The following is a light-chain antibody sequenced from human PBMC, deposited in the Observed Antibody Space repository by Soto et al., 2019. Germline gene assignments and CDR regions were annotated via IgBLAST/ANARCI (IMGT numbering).Light chain of an antibody. V-gene: IGKV3-20*01. CDR2: AAS. Sequence: EIVLTQSPGTLSLSPGERATLSCRPSQSVSSTYLDWYQQKPGQAPRLLIYAASSRATGIPDRFSGGASATDFTLTISRLEPEDFAVYYCRHYIXSQWTFGQXXKV. J-gene: IGKJ1*01. CDR3: RHYIXSQWT. CDR1: QSVSSTY.